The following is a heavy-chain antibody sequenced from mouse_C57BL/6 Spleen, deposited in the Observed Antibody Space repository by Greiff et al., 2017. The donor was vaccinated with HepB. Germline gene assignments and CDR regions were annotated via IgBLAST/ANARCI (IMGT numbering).Heavy chain of an antibody. CDR2: IDPSDSET. CDR3: GRSGYNNDLDY. CDR1: GYTFTSYW. V-gene: IGHV1-52*01. D-gene: IGHD1-3*01. Sequence: QVQLQQPGAELVRPGSSVKLSCKASGYTFTSYWMHWVKQRPIQGLEWIGNIDPSDSETNYNQKFKDKATLTVDKSSSTAYMQLSSLTSEDSAVYYCGRSGYNNDLDYWGQGTTLTVSS. J-gene: IGHJ2*01.